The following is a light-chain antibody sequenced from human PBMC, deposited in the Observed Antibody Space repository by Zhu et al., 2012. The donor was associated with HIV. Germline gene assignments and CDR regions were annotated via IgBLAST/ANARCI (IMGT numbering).Light chain of an antibody. Sequence: EIVLTQSPATLSLTPGERATLSCRASQSVSSNLAWYQQKPGQAPRLFIYDASTRATGIPARFSGSGSGTDFTLTISSLEPEDFAVYYCQQRTNWLTFGGGTKVEI. J-gene: IGKJ4*01. CDR2: DAS. V-gene: IGKV3-11*01. CDR3: QQRTNWLT. CDR1: QSVSSN.